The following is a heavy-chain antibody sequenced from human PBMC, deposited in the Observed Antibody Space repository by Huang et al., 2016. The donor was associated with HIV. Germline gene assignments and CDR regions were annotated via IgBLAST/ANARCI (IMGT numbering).Heavy chain of an antibody. CDR1: GASISSGSYY. CDR3: ATWPPGSQMRAFDI. Sequence: QVQLQESGPGLVKPSQTLSLTCTVSGASISSGSYYWTWIRQPAGKGLVWIGHIDSSGSTNYNPSLKSRVTISIDTSKNHFSLRLNSVTAADTAVYYCATWPPGSQMRAFDIWGPGTMITVSS. CDR2: IDSSGST. D-gene: IGHD2-15*01. V-gene: IGHV4-61*09. J-gene: IGHJ3*02.